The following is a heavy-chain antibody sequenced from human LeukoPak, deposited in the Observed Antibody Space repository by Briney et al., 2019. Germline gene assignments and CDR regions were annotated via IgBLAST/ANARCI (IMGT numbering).Heavy chain of an antibody. CDR1: GFTFSNYA. D-gene: IGHD4-17*01. CDR3: ARDPNGDYIGAFEF. V-gene: IGHV3-23*01. J-gene: IGHJ3*01. CDR2: ITSAGAP. Sequence: GGSLRLSCAASGFTFSNYAVMWVRQAPGEGLEWVSAITSAGAPRYADSVKGRFTISRDNSKNTLYLQMNSLRAEDTAQYFCARDPNGDYIGAFEFWGQGTGVTVSS.